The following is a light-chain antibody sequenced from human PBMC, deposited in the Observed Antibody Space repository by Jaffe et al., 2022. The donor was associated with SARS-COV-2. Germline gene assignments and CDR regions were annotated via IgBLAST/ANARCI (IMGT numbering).Light chain of an antibody. Sequence: QSALTQPASVSGSPGQSITISCTGTSSDVGAYNFVSWYQQHPGKAPKVMIYDVNKRASGVPDRFSGSKSGNTASLTISGLQPEDEADYYCNSYTTISTWLFGGGTKLTVL. J-gene: IGLJ3*02. CDR3: NSYTTISTWL. CDR1: SSDVGAYNF. V-gene: IGLV2-14*03. CDR2: DVN.